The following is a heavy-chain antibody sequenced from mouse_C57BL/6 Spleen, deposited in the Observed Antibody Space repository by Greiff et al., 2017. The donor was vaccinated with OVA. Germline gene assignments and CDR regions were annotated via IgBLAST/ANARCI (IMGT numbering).Heavy chain of an antibody. CDR2: IYPSDSET. Sequence: QVQLKQPGAELVRPGSSVKLSCKASGYTFTSYWMDWVKQRPGQGLEWIGNIYPSDSETHYNQKFKDKATLTVDKSSSTAYMQLSSLTSEDSAVVYCARGRGNYYLFDYWGQGTTLTVSS. V-gene: IGHV1-61*01. CDR3: ARGRGNYYLFDY. CDR1: GYTFTSYW. J-gene: IGHJ2*01. D-gene: IGHD2-1*01.